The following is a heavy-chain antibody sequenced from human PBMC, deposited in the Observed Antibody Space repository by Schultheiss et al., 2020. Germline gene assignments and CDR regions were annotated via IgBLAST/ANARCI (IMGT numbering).Heavy chain of an antibody. V-gene: IGHV3-21*01. CDR3: ARGAGYGGGCLDV. Sequence: GGSLRLSCAASGFTFSSYAMTWVRQAPGKGLEWVSSISSSSSYIYYADSVKGRFTISRDNAKNSLYLQMNSRRAEDTAVYYCARGAGYGGGCLDVWGQGTTVTVSS. J-gene: IGHJ6*02. CDR1: GFTFSSYA. D-gene: IGHD4-23*01. CDR2: ISSSSSYI.